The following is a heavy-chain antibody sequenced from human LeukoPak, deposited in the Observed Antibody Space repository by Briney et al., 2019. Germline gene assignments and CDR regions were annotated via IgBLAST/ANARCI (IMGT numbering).Heavy chain of an antibody. CDR3: ARDLSGYYPSY. D-gene: IGHD3-22*01. V-gene: IGHV3-11*04. Sequence: GGSLRLSCAASGFAFSDYYMSWIRQAPGQGLEWVSYISSSGSTIYYADSVKGRFTISRDNAKNSLYLQMNSLRDVDTAVYYCARDLSGYYPSYWGQGTLVTVSS. CDR1: GFAFSDYY. J-gene: IGHJ4*02. CDR2: ISSSGSTI.